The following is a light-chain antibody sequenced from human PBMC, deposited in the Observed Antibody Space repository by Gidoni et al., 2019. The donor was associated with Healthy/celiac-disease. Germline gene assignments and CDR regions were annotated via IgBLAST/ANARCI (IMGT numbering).Light chain of an antibody. CDR2: RNN. CDR1: SSNIGSNY. CDR3: AAWDDSLSGVV. Sequence: QSVLTQPPSASGTPGQRVTISCSGSSSNIGSNYVYWYQQRPGTAPKLLIDRNNQRPSGVPDRFSGYKSGTSASLAISGLRSEDEADYYCAAWDDSLSGVVFGGGTKLTVL. J-gene: IGLJ2*01. V-gene: IGLV1-47*01.